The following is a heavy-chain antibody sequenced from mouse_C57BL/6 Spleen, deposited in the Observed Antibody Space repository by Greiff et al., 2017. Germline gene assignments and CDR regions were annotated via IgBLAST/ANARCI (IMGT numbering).Heavy chain of an antibody. CDR3: ARSGYDSNYLFAG. D-gene: IGHD2-5*01. CDR2: LNPNNGVT. Sequence: VQLQQSGPELVKPGASVKIPCKASGYTFTDYNMDWVKQSPGQSLEWIGDLNPNNGVTIYNQKFKGKATLTVDKSSSTAYMEIRSLTSEDTAVYYCARSGYDSNYLFAGGGQGTLDTVSA. J-gene: IGHJ3*01. V-gene: IGHV1-18*01. CDR1: GYTFTDYN.